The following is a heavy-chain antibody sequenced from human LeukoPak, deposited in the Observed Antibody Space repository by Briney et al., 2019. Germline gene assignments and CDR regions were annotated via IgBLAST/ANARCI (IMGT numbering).Heavy chain of an antibody. CDR3: ARDVTMVRGVIYY. CDR1: GFTFSTYA. J-gene: IGHJ4*02. Sequence: GGSLRLSCAASGFTFSTYAMHWVRQAPGKGLEWVAFTSFDESNKFYADSVEGRFTISRDNSKNTLYLQMNSLRAEDTAVYYCARDVTMVRGVIYYWGQGTLVTVSS. D-gene: IGHD3-10*01. CDR2: TSFDESNK. V-gene: IGHV3-30-3*01.